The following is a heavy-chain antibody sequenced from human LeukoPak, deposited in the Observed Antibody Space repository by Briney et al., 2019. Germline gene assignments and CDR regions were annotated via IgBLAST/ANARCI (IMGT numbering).Heavy chain of an antibody. D-gene: IGHD2-2*02. J-gene: IGHJ4*02. Sequence: GGSLRLSCAASGFTFRSYWMSWVRQAPGRGLEWVANIKQDGSEKYYVDSVKGRFTISRDNAKNSLYLQMNSLRAEDTAVYYCARVRRYCSSTSCYTWDYWGQGTLVSVSS. CDR1: GFTFRSYW. CDR2: IKQDGSEK. CDR3: ARVRRYCSSTSCYTWDY. V-gene: IGHV3-7*01.